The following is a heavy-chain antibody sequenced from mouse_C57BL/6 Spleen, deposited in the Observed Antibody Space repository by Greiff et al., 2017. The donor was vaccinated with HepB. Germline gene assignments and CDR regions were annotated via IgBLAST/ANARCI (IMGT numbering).Heavy chain of an antibody. V-gene: IGHV1-64*01. D-gene: IGHD2-4*01. CDR2: IHPNSGST. Sequence: QVQLQQPGAELVKPGASVKLSCKASGYTFTSYWMHWVKQRPGQGLEWIGMIHPNSGSTNYNEKFKSKATLTVDKSSSTAYMQLSSLTSEDSAVYCCARDYEDDGGFAYWGQGTLVTVSA. CDR1: GYTFTSYW. CDR3: ARDYEDDGGFAY. J-gene: IGHJ3*01.